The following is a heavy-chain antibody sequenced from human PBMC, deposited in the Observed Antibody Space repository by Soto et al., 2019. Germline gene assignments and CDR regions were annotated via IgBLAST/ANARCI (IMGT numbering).Heavy chain of an antibody. Sequence: ASVKVSCKASGYTFTSYGISWVRQAPGQGLEWMGWISAYNGNTDYAQKLQGRVTMTTDTSTSTAYMELRSLRSDDTAVYYCARDVDYSAATDAIDSWGQGTMVTVSS. CDR1: GYTFTSYG. CDR2: ISAYNGNT. J-gene: IGHJ3*02. CDR3: ARDVDYSAATDAIDS. D-gene: IGHD4-4*01. V-gene: IGHV1-18*01.